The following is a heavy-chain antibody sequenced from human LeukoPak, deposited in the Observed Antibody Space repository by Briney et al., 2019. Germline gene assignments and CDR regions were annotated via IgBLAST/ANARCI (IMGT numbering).Heavy chain of an antibody. CDR1: GFTVSSNY. CDR3: ARHMTKLGYFDY. D-gene: IGHD6-13*01. V-gene: IGHV3-66*02. CDR2: IYSGGST. Sequence: GGSLRLSCAASGFTVSSNYMSWVRQSPGKGLEWVSVIYSGGSTYYADSVKGRFTISRDNSKNTLYLQMNSLRAEDTAVYYCARHMTKLGYFDYWGQGTLVTVSS. J-gene: IGHJ4*02.